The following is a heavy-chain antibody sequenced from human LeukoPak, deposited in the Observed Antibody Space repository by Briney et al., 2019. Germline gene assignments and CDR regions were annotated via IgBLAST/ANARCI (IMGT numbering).Heavy chain of an antibody. Sequence: ETLSLTCAVYGGYFSDYLWSWIRQPPGKGLECVANIKEDGSEKYYADSVKGRFTISRDNSKNTLYLQMNSLRAEDTAVYYCAKQRGLGYSSGCFDYWGQGTLVTVSS. CDR1: GGYFSDYL. CDR2: IKEDGSEK. CDR3: AKQRGLGYSSGCFDY. V-gene: IGHV3-7*01. D-gene: IGHD6-19*01. J-gene: IGHJ4*02.